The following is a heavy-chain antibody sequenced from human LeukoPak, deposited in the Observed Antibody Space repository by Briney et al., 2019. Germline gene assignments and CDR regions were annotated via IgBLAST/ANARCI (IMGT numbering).Heavy chain of an antibody. CDR2: MTPNTGHT. J-gene: IGHJ4*02. CDR1: EDTFISYD. Sequence: ASVKVSCKVSEDTFISYDINWVRQATGQGLEWMGWMTPNTGHTAPAQKFQGRVTMTEDTSTDTAYMELSSLRSEDTAVYYCATTPYLTGPMFDYWGQGTLVTASS. V-gene: IGHV1-8*01. D-gene: IGHD1-20*01. CDR3: ATTPYLTGPMFDY.